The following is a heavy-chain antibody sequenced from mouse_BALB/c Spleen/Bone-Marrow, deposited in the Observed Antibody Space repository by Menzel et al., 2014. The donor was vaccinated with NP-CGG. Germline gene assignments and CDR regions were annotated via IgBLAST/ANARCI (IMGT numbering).Heavy chain of an antibody. J-gene: IGHJ3*01. CDR2: INPNNGGT. Sequence: VQLVESGAELVKPGASAKLSCKASGYTFANYFMYWVKQRPGQGLEWIGEINPNNGGTNFNENFKSKATLTLDKSSSTAYVQLSSLTSEDSAVYYCTRSGPGFAYWGHGTLVTVSA. CDR1: GYTFANYF. CDR3: TRSGPGFAY. V-gene: IGHV1S81*02.